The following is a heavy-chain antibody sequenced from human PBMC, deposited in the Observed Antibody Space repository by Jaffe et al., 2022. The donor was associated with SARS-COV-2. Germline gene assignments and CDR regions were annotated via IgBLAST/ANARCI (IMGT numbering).Heavy chain of an antibody. D-gene: IGHD3-22*01. CDR1: GGSISSYY. J-gene: IGHJ4*02. Sequence: QVQLQESGPGLVKPSETLSLTCTVSGGSISSYYWSWIRQPPGKGLEWIGYIYYSGSTNYNPSLKSRVTISVDTSKNQFSLKLSSVTAADTAVYYCARVFYDSSGYSLDYWGQGTLVTVSS. V-gene: IGHV4-59*01. CDR2: IYYSGST. CDR3: ARVFYDSSGYSLDY.